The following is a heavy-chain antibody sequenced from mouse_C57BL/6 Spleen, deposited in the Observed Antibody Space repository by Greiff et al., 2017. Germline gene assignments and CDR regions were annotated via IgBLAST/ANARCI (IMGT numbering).Heavy chain of an antibody. V-gene: IGHV1-26*01. CDR3: ARSYGSGYSGV. D-gene: IGHD1-1*01. Sequence: VQLQQSGPELVKPGASVKISCKASGYTFTDYYMNWVKQSHGKSLEWIGDINPNNGGTSYNQKFKGKATLTVDKSSSTAYMELRSLTSEDSAVYYCARSYGSGYSGVWGTGTTVTVSS. CDR1: GYTFTDYY. J-gene: IGHJ1*03. CDR2: INPNNGGT.